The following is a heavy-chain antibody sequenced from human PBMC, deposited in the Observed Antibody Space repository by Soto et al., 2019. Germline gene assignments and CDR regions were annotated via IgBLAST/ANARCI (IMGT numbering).Heavy chain of an antibody. D-gene: IGHD1-26*01. V-gene: IGHV4-34*01. Sequence: SETLSLTCAVYRGSFSDYYWTWIRQPPGRGLEWIGEVNHRGYTNYNPSLKSRVTMSVDTSKNQFSLNVSSVTAADTAVYYCARLVGWGRSGIDFWGQGTLVTVSS. CDR3: ARLVGWGRSGIDF. CDR1: RGSFSDYY. J-gene: IGHJ4*02. CDR2: VNHRGYT.